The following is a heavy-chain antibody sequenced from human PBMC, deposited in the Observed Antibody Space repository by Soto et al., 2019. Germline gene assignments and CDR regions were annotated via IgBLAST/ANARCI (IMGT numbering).Heavy chain of an antibody. V-gene: IGHV5-10-1*01. Sequence: GESLKISCKGSGYSFTSYWISGVRQMPGKGLEWMGRIDPSDSYTNYSPSFQGHVTISADKSISTAYLQWSSLKASDTAMYYCARITSGSYKHTWLDPSGQGTLVTVSS. CDR2: IDPSDSYT. J-gene: IGHJ5*02. D-gene: IGHD1-26*01. CDR1: GYSFTSYW. CDR3: ARITSGSYKHTWLDP.